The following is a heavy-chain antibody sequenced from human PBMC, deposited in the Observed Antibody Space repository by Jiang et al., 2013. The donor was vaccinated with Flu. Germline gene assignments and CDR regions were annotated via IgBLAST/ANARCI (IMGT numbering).Heavy chain of an antibody. V-gene: IGHV1-3*04. CDR3: ARVSGSAPVYYFDF. D-gene: IGHD6-25*01. CDR2: INTGNGNT. J-gene: IGHJ4*02. Sequence: WINTGNGNTNNSQKFQGRVTITRDTSASTAYMELRSLRSDDTAVYYCARVSGSAPVYYFDFWGQGALVTVSS.